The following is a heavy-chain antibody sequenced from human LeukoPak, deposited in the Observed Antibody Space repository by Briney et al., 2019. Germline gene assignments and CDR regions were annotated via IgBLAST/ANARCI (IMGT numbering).Heavy chain of an antibody. CDR3: VKDLSYEGSASFFDS. CDR2: ICWDGTT. D-gene: IGHD3-10*01. V-gene: IGHV3-43*01. CDR1: RFTSADYT. Sequence: GGSLRLSCAPCRFTSADYTMHWVRQAPGKTVEWVSLICWDGTTYYRDSVPGRFTISRANSKDSLYLQMDSLRSEDTAFYYWVKDLSYEGSASFFDSWGQGTLLTVS. J-gene: IGHJ4*02.